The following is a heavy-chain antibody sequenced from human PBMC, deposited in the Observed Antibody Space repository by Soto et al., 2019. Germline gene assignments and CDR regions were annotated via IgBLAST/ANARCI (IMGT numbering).Heavy chain of an antibody. Sequence: GGSLRLSCAASGFTFSSYAMSWVRQAPGKGLEWVSAISGSGGSTYYADSVKGRFTISRDNSKDTLYLQMNSLRAEDTAVYYCANDPLNYDFSDYWGQGTLVTVSS. CDR1: GFTFSSYA. J-gene: IGHJ4*02. V-gene: IGHV3-23*01. CDR3: ANDPLNYDFSDY. CDR2: ISGSGGST. D-gene: IGHD3-3*01.